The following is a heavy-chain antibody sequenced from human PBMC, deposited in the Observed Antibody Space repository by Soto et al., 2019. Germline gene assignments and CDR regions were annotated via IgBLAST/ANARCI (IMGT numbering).Heavy chain of an antibody. J-gene: IGHJ4*02. CDR3: AKDPHPYNSGWRLFDY. V-gene: IGHV3-30*18. CDR2: ISYDGNNK. CDR1: GFTFSSYA. Sequence: GGSLRLSCAASGFTFSSYAMHWVRQAPGKGLEWVAVISYDGNNKDYADSVRGRFTISRDNSKNTFYLQMNSLRIEDTAVYYCAKDPHPYNSGWRLFDYWGQGTLVTVSS. D-gene: IGHD6-19*01.